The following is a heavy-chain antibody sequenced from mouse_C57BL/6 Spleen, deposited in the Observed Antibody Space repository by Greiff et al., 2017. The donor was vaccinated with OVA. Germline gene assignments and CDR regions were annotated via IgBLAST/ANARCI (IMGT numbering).Heavy chain of an antibody. V-gene: IGHV1-58*01. Sequence: EVQLQQSGAELVRPGSSVRLSCKTSGYTFPGYGINWVKQRPGQGLEWIGYFYIGNGYTESNEKLKGKATLTSDTSSSTAYMQLSSLTSEDSAIYFCARGPNSTPSMDYWGQGTSVTVSS. D-gene: IGHD2-5*01. J-gene: IGHJ4*01. CDR3: ARGPNSTPSMDY. CDR2: FYIGNGYT. CDR1: GYTFPGYG.